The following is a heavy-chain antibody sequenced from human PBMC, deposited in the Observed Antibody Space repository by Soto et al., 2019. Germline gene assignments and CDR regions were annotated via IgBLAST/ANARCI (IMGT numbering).Heavy chain of an antibody. D-gene: IGHD6-6*01. Sequence: LRLSCAASGFTVSSNYMSWVRQAPGKGLEWVSVIYSGGSTYYADSVKGRFTISRDNSKNTLYLQMNSLRPEDTAVYYCARVNAGSSSFYYYYYMDVWGKGTTVTVSS. CDR3: ARVNAGSSSFYYYYYMDV. V-gene: IGHV3-66*01. CDR2: IYSGGST. CDR1: GFTVSSNY. J-gene: IGHJ6*03.